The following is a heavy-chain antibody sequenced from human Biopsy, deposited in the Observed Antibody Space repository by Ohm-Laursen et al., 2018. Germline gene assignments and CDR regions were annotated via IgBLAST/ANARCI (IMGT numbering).Heavy chain of an antibody. CDR2: VHHDGRA. CDR1: GGTYSGYY. V-gene: IGHV4-34*01. Sequence: TLSLTCAVYGGTYSGYYWSWIRQPPGKGLEWIGEVHHDGRANYNPSLKSRVTISGDMSKKQFSLKLSGVTAADTAVYYCARFIVPSLHCSNGVCPIRWFDPWGQGTLVTVLS. D-gene: IGHD2-2*01. CDR3: ARFIVPSLHCSNGVCPIRWFDP. J-gene: IGHJ5*02.